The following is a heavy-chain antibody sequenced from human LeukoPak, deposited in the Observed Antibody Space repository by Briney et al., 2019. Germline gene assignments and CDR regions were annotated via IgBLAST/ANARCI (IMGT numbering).Heavy chain of an antibody. CDR1: GFTFSSYS. J-gene: IGHJ3*02. Sequence: GGSLGLSCEASGFTFSSYSMNRVRQAPGKGLEWVSYISSSSSTIYYADSVKGRFTISRDNAKNSLYLQMNSLRAEDTAVYYCARDHHRRLYDSQARDTFDIWGQGTMVTVSS. D-gene: IGHD3-22*01. CDR3: ARDHHRRLYDSQARDTFDI. CDR2: ISSSSSTI. V-gene: IGHV3-48*01.